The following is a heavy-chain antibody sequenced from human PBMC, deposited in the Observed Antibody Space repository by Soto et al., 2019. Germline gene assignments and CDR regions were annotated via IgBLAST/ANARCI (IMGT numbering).Heavy chain of an antibody. D-gene: IGHD1-26*01. CDR3: ARSPMGATYFDY. Sequence: EVQLVESGGGLIQPGGSLRLSCAASGFTVSSNYMSWVRQAPGKGLEWVSVIYSGGSTYYADSVKGRFTISRDNSKTTLYLQMHSLRAEDTAVYYCARSPMGATYFDYWGQGTLVTVSS. V-gene: IGHV3-53*01. CDR2: IYSGGST. CDR1: GFTVSSNY. J-gene: IGHJ4*02.